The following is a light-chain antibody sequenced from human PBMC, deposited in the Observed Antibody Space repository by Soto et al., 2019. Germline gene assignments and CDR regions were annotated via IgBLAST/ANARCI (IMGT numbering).Light chain of an antibody. CDR3: SSYTSSSTLV. Sequence: QSVLTQPASVSGSTGQSITISCTGTSSDVGGYNYVSWYQQHPGKAPKLMIYDVSNRPSGVSNRFSGSKSGNTASLTISGLQAEDDTDYYCSSYTSSSTLVFGGGTQLTVL. J-gene: IGLJ2*01. CDR1: SSDVGGYNY. V-gene: IGLV2-14*01. CDR2: DVS.